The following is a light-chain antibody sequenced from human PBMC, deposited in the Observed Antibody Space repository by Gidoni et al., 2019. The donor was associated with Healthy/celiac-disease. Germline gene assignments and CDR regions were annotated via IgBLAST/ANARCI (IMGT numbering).Light chain of an antibody. V-gene: IGKV1-33*01. J-gene: IGKJ1*01. CDR2: DAS. CDR1: QDLSNY. CDR3: QQYDNLPWT. Sequence: DIQMTQSPSSLSASVGDRVTITCQASQDLSNYLNWYQQKPGKAPKLLIYDASNLETGVPSRFSGSGSGTDFTFTISSLQPEDIETYYCQQYDNLPWTFGQGTKVEIK.